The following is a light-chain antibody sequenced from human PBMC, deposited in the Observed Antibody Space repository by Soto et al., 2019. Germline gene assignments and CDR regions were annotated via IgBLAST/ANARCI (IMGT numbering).Light chain of an antibody. J-gene: IGKJ1*01. CDR1: QSITGW. CDR3: LQLYNYPRT. V-gene: IGKV1-5*01. CDR2: DAS. Sequence: IQMTQSPSSLSASVGDRVTITCRASQSITGWLAWYQQKPGKAPNLLIYDASNLESGVPSRCSGSGSGAEFTLTISSLQPEDFATDYCLQLYNYPRTFGQGTKVDIK.